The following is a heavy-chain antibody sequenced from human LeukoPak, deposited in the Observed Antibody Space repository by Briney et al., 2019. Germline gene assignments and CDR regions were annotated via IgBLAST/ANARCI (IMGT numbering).Heavy chain of an antibody. D-gene: IGHD3-16*01. CDR1: GLTFSTYA. CDR2: ISYDGSNK. Sequence: PGGSLRLSCAASGLTFSTYAMHWVRQAPGKGLEWVAVISYDGSNKYYADSVKGRFTISRDNSKNTLYLQMNSLRTEDTAVYYCAKDREYSYVYDAFDIWGQGTLVTVSS. J-gene: IGHJ3*02. CDR3: AKDREYSYVYDAFDI. V-gene: IGHV3-30-3*01.